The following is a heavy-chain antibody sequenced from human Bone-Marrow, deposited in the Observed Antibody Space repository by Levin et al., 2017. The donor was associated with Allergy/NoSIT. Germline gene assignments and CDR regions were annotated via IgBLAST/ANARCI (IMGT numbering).Heavy chain of an antibody. CDR3: VRVERYGSGIEGFDH. V-gene: IGHV3-53*01. CDR2: ISVGGDT. Sequence: QPGGSLRLSCAVSGFTASSNSMSWVRQAPGKGLEWISLISVGGDTYYAESVKGRFTISRDESSNILYLQMSSLKADDTAVYYCVRVERYGSGIEGFDHWGQGTLVSVSS. D-gene: IGHD3-10*01. CDR1: GFTASSNS. J-gene: IGHJ4*02.